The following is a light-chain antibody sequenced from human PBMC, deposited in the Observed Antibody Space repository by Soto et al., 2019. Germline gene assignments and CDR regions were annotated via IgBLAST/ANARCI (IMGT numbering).Light chain of an antibody. CDR2: KAS. CDR1: HSLSAW. J-gene: IGKJ2*01. V-gene: IGKV1-5*03. Sequence: DIQMTQSPSTLSASVGDRVTITCRASHSLSAWLAWYQQKPGKAPKLLIYKASTLDSGVPSRCSGSGSGTEFTLTIRSLQTDDFGTDLCHQYHSFFNYTFGPGTKLEIK. CDR3: HQYHSFFNYT.